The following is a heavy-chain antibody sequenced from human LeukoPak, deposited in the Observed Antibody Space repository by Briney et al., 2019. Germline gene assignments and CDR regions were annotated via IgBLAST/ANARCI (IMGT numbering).Heavy chain of an antibody. Sequence: ETLSLTCTVSGGSISSYYWSWVRQAPGKGLEWVANIKQDGSEKYYVDSVKGRFTISRDNAKNSLYLQMNSLRAEDTAVYYCARGAAAGSYYFDYWGQGTPVTVSS. V-gene: IGHV3-7*01. CDR3: ARGAAAGSYYFDY. D-gene: IGHD6-13*01. CDR2: IKQDGSEK. CDR1: GGSISSYY. J-gene: IGHJ4*02.